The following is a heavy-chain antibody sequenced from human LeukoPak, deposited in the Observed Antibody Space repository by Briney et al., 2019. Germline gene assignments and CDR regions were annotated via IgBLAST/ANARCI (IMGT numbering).Heavy chain of an antibody. CDR2: ISSSSNKI. V-gene: IGHV3-48*02. D-gene: IGHD3-3*01. CDR3: ARSGLRFLELLDY. CDR1: GFTFSGYS. Sequence: GGSLRPSCAASGFTFSGYSMNWVRQAPGKGLEWVSYISSSSNKIYYADSMKGRFITSRDNAKNSLYLQMNSLRDEDTAVYYCARSGLRFLELLDYWGQGTLVTVSS. J-gene: IGHJ4*02.